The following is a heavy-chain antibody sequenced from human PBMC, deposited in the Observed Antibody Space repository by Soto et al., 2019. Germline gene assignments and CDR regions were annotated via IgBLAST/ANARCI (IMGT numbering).Heavy chain of an antibody. J-gene: IGHJ4*02. CDR3: ARGDTSDYSTATPADY. Sequence: GESLKISCSGSGYSFANYWIGWVRQMSGKGLEWMGIIYPSDSDIKYSPSFQGQVTISADKSINTAYLQWNSLKASDTAMYFCARGDTSDYSTATPADYWGQGTLVTVSS. D-gene: IGHD3-22*01. CDR2: IYPSDSDI. V-gene: IGHV5-51*01. CDR1: GYSFANYW.